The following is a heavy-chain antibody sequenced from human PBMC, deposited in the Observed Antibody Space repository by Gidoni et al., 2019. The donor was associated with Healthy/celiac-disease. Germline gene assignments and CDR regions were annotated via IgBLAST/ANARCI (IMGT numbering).Heavy chain of an antibody. V-gene: IGHV3-21*01. Sequence: EVQLVESGGGLVKPGGSLRLSCAASGFTFSSYSMNWVRQAPGKGLEWVSSISSSSSYIYYADSVKGRFTISRDNAKNSLYLQMNSLRAEDTAVYYCARVAPSIADPYYYYGMDVWGQGTTVTVSS. J-gene: IGHJ6*02. CDR1: GFTFSSYS. CDR3: ARVAPSIADPYYYYGMDV. D-gene: IGHD6-13*01. CDR2: ISSSSSYI.